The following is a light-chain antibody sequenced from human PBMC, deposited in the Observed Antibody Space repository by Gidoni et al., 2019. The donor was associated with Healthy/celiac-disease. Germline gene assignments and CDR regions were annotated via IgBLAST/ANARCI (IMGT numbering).Light chain of an antibody. CDR2: AAS. J-gene: IGKJ4*01. CDR3: QQSYSTPLT. CDR1: QSISSY. Sequence: DIQTTQSPSSLSSSVGDRVTNTCRASQSISSYLNWNQQKQGKAPNLLIYAASSLQSGVPSRFSGSGSGTDFTLTISSLQPEDFATYYCQQSYSTPLTFGGXTKVEIK. V-gene: IGKV1-39*01.